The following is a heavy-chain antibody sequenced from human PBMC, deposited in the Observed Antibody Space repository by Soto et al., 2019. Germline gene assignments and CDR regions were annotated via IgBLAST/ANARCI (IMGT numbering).Heavy chain of an antibody. V-gene: IGHV5-51*01. CDR1: GYSFITYW. J-gene: IGHJ4*02. CDR3: ARLVGATTSGFDY. Sequence: PGEYLKISCTASGYSFITYWIGWVRQMPGKGLEWLGVIYPGDSDSRYSPSFQGLVTISADKSVSTAYLQWSSLRASDTAMYYCARLVGATTSGFDYWGQGTLVTVSS. CDR2: IYPGDSDS. D-gene: IGHD1-26*01.